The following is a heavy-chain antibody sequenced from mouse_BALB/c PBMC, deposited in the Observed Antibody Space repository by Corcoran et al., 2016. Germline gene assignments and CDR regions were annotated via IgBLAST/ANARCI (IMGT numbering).Heavy chain of an antibody. CDR1: GYTLTSYV. V-gene: IGHV1S136*01. D-gene: IGHD2-10*02. Sequence: EVQLQQSGPELVKPGASVKMSCKASGYTLTSYVMHGVKQKPGQGLEWIGYINPYNDGTKYNEKFKGKATLTSAKSSSTAYMELSSLTSEDSAVYYCARSQYGNYVWYCDVWGAGTTVTVS. J-gene: IGHJ1*01. CDR3: ARSQYGNYVWYCDV. CDR2: INPYNDGT.